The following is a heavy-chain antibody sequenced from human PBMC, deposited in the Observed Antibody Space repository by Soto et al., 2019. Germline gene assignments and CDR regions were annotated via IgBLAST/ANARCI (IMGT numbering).Heavy chain of an antibody. J-gene: IGHJ1*01. Sequence: GGSLRLSCAASGFTFSDYAMHWVRQAPGKGLEWVAVVSHDGRNTHYPDSVKGRFFISRDNSDNTLHLQMNSLRDDDTAIYYCAKRRLNTIASLSDYWGQGVQVTVSS. V-gene: IGHV3-30*18. CDR2: VSHDGRNT. CDR3: AKRRLNTIASLSDY. CDR1: GFTFSDYA. D-gene: IGHD2-2*01.